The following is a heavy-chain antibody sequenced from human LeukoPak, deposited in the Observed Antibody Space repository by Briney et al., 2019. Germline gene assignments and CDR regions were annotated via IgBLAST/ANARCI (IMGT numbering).Heavy chain of an antibody. CDR1: GYTFTSYG. Sequence: EASVKVSCKASGYTFTSYGISWVRQAPGQGLEWMGWISAYNGNTNYAQKLQGRVTMTTDTSTSTAYMELRSLRSDDTAVYYCARIDGPCSSGWYDDDYWGQGTLVTVSS. CDR2: ISAYNGNT. D-gene: IGHD6-19*01. V-gene: IGHV1-18*01. J-gene: IGHJ4*02. CDR3: ARIDGPCSSGWYDDDY.